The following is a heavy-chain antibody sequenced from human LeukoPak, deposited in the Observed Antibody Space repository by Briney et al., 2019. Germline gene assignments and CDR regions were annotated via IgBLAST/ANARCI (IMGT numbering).Heavy chain of an antibody. V-gene: IGHV3-48*01. CDR3: ARDNRDFWSGYYYFDY. Sequence: GGSLRLSCAASGFTFSDYTMNWVRQAPGKGLEWVSYISTTSSTIYYADSVKGRFTVSRDNAKNSQYLEMNSLRAEDTTVYYCARDNRDFWSGYYYFDYWGQGSLVTVSS. CDR1: GFTFSDYT. D-gene: IGHD3-3*01. J-gene: IGHJ4*02. CDR2: ISTTSSTI.